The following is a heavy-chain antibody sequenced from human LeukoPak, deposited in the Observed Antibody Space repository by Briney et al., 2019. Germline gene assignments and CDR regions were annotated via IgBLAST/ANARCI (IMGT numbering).Heavy chain of an antibody. CDR1: GFTFSSYA. CDR2: ISGSGGST. D-gene: IGHD3-16*02. CDR3: AKGPLMITFGGVIVPHTV. V-gene: IGHV3-23*01. Sequence: GGSLRLSCAASGFTFSSYAMSWVRQAPGKGLEWVSAISGSGGSTYYADSVKGRFTISRDNSKNTLYLQMNSLRAEDTAVYYCAKGPLMITFGGVIVPHTVWGQGTLVTVSS. J-gene: IGHJ4*02.